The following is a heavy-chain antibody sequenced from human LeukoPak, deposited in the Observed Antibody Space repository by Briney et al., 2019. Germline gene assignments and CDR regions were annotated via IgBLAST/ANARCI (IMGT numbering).Heavy chain of an antibody. V-gene: IGHV6-1*01. CDR3: ARDVGVSGWYTFDY. CDR2: TYYRAKWYN. D-gene: IGHD6-19*01. Sequence: SQTLSLSPGLSGESVSIVNGGCKWARQYPSSGSEWLGRTYYRAKWYNEYAGPMNGRITIHQDTSKNQFSLQVSSVTPEDTAVYYCARDVGVSGWYTFDYWGEGIMVTVSS. J-gene: IGHJ4*02. CDR1: GESVSIVNGG.